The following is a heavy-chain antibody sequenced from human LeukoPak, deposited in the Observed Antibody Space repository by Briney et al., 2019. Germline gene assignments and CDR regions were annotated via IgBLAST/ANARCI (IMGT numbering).Heavy chain of an antibody. CDR1: GFTFSSYS. CDR2: ISSSDNYV. D-gene: IGHD2-8*02. J-gene: IGHJ5*02. V-gene: IGHV3-21*01. CDR3: VKDAGTA. Sequence: GGSLRLSCAASGFTFSSYSMNWVRQAPGKGLEWVSSISSSDNYVYYADSVKGRFTISRDNAKNSLYLQMNSLRAEDTALYYCVKDAGTAWGQGTLVTVSS.